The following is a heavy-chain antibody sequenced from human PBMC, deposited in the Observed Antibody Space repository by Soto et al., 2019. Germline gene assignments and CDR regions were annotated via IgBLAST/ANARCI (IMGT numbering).Heavy chain of an antibody. D-gene: IGHD5-18*01. CDR2: IIPMFGIA. Sequence: GASVKVSCTGSGGTFNRYTITWVRQAPGQGLEWMGRIIPMFGIASYAQNFQGRVTITADKSTSTAYMELSSLRSEDTAVYYCAREVDTAMVSYYYGMDVWGQGTTVTVSS. J-gene: IGHJ6*02. CDR1: GGTFNRYT. CDR3: AREVDTAMVSYYYGMDV. V-gene: IGHV1-69*04.